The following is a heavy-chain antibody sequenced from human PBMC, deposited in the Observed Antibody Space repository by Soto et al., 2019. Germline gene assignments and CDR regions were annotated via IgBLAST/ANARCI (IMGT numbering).Heavy chain of an antibody. V-gene: IGHV3-21*01. CDR2: ISSSSSYI. CDR1: GFTFSSYS. D-gene: IGHD2-2*01. Sequence: EVQLVESGGGLVKPGGSLRLSCAASGFTFSSYSMNWVRQAPGKGLEWVSSISSSSSYIYYADSVQGRFTISRDNAKNSLYRQMNSLRAEDTAVYYWFGSTSWRADDYCGQGTLVTVSS. J-gene: IGHJ4*02. CDR3: FGSTSWRADDY.